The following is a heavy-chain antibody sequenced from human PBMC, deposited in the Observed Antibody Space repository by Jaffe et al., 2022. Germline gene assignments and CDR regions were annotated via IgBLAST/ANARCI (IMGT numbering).Heavy chain of an antibody. CDR1: GFSFNSYD. J-gene: IGHJ4*02. CDR2: IRSDGSDT. V-gene: IGHV3-30*02. D-gene: IGHD1-1*01. Sequence: QVRLVESGGGVVQPGGSLRLSCAASGFSFNSYDMRWVRQAPGKGLEWVAFIRSDGSDTDYPDSVKGRFTISRDNSKNTLYLQMNSLRVEDTAVYYCAKTPGPDGNWGQGTLVTVSS. CDR3: AKTPGPDGN.